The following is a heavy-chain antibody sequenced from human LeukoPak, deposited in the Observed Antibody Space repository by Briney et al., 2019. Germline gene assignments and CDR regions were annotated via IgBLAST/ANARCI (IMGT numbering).Heavy chain of an antibody. J-gene: IGHJ4*02. Sequence: GESLKISCKGSGYTFTNYWIGWVRQMPGKGLEWMGIIWPSDSDTRYSPSFQGQVTISADKSISTAYLQWGSLKASDTAMYYCARLRDTSIDYWGQGTLVTVSS. CDR3: ARLRDTSIDY. CDR1: GYTFTNYW. V-gene: IGHV5-51*01. CDR2: IWPSDSDT. D-gene: IGHD2-21*01.